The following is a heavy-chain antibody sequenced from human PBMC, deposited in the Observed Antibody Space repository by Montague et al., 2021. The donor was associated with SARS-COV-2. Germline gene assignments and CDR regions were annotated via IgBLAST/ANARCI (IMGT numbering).Heavy chain of an antibody. V-gene: IGHV2-70*11. CDR3: ARIPVPATWYTEYSSGRTFGMGV. D-gene: IGHD6-19*01. CDR1: GFSLSTSGMG. J-gene: IGHJ6*02. Sequence: PALVKPTQTLTLTCTFSGFSLSTSGMGVSWICQPPGKALEWLARIDWDDDKYYSTSLKTRLTISKDTSKNQVVLTMTNMDPVDTATYYCARIPVPATWYTEYSSGRTFGMGVWGQGTTVTVSS. CDR2: IDWDDDK.